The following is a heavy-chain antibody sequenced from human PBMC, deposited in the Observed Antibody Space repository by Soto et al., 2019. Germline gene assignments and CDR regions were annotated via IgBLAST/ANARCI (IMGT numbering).Heavy chain of an antibody. Sequence: GGSLRLSSAPSGFPFRNPWMHWLRQAPGKGLVWFSRINSDGSTTTYADSVKGRFTISRDNAKNTLYLQLNSLRAEDTALYYCARGYSSGPDYWGQGTLVTVSS. CDR1: GFPFRNPW. CDR2: INSDGSTT. D-gene: IGHD6-19*01. J-gene: IGHJ4*02. V-gene: IGHV3-74*01. CDR3: ARGYSSGPDY.